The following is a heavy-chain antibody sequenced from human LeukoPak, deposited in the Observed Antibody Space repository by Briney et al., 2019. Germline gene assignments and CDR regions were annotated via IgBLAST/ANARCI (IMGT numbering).Heavy chain of an antibody. V-gene: IGHV3-23*01. J-gene: IGHJ6*04. CDR2: ICGKGGRI. Sequence: GGPLRLSCAASGLTFSSFAVSWLRNAPGKGLECVSGICGKGGRIFYADSVKPRFTISRDNSENALTARLDSLRPEDTAVNYCAKEWELGIDSWTGHTYTHFWGKGTTVFVSS. D-gene: IGHD3/OR15-3a*01. CDR3: AKEWELGIDSWTGHTYTHF. CDR1: GLTFSSFA.